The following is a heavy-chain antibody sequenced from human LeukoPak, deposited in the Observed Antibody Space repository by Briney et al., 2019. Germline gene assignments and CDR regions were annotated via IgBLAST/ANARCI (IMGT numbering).Heavy chain of an antibody. Sequence: GGSLRLSCAASGFTFSSYGMHWVRQAPGKGLEWVAVISYDGSNKYYADYVKGRFTISRDNSKNTLYLQMNSLRAEDTAVYYCAKDGSYGDPAGYFDYWGQGTLVTVSS. CDR1: GFTFSSYG. CDR2: ISYDGSNK. D-gene: IGHD4-17*01. V-gene: IGHV3-30*18. J-gene: IGHJ4*02. CDR3: AKDGSYGDPAGYFDY.